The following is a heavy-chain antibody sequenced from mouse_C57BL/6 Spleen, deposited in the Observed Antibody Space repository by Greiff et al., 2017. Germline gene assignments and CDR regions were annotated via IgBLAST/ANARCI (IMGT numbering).Heavy chain of an antibody. J-gene: IGHJ2*01. CDR2: IYPGSGSP. Sequence: QVQLQQPGAALVKPGASVKMSCKASGYPFPSYWITWVKQRPGQGLEWIGDIYPGSGSPNYNEKFKSKATLTVDTTASTAYMQLSSLTSDDSAVYYCASSANWELNCDYWGKGTTLTVSS. V-gene: IGHV1-55*01. D-gene: IGHD4-1*01. CDR1: GYPFPSYW. CDR3: ASSANWELNCDY.